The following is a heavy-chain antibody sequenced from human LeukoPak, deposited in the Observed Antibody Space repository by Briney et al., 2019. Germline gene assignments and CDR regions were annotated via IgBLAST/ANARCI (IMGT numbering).Heavy chain of an antibody. D-gene: IGHD3-22*01. CDR1: GDSINSLDL. CDR3: AGLVGRYSSGLYYYYFDY. J-gene: IGHJ4*02. CDR2: MYLSGTT. V-gene: IGHV4-4*02. Sequence: SGTLSLTCTVSGDSINSLDLWSWVRQPPGKGLEWIGEMYLSGTTHSNPSVRSRVTISIDKSKNQFFLNLSSVTAADTAVYYCAGLVGRYSSGLYYYYFDYWGQGTLVTVSS.